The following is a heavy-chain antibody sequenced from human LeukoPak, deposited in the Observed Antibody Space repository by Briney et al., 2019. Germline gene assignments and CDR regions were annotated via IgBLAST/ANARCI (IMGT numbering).Heavy chain of an antibody. Sequence: GASVKVSCKASGYTFTSYAMHWVRQAPGQRLEWMGWINAGNGNTKYSQKFQGRVTITRDTSASTAYMELSSLRSEDTAVYYCARPTGKWLPLDYWGQGTPVTVSS. CDR3: ARPTGKWLPLDY. V-gene: IGHV1-3*01. CDR1: GYTFTSYA. CDR2: INAGNGNT. J-gene: IGHJ4*02. D-gene: IGHD6-19*01.